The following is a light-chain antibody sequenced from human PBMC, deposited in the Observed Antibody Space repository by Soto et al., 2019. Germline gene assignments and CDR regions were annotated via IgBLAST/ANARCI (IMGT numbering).Light chain of an antibody. J-gene: IGLJ2*01. CDR2: QVT. CDR3: SSYAGSNHLL. CDR1: SSDIGNYNY. V-gene: IGLV2-8*01. Sequence: QSVLTQPPSASGSPGQSVTISCTGTSSDIGNYNYVSWYQQLPGSAPKLIIYQVTKRPSGVPDRFSGSKSGNTASLTVSGLQGEDEADYYCSSYAGSNHLLFGGGTKLTVL.